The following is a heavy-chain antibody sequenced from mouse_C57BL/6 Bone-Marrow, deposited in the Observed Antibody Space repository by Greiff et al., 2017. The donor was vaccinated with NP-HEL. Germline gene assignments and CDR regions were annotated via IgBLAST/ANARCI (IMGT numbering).Heavy chain of an antibody. Sequence: EVMLVESGAELVRPGASVKLSCTASGFNIKDDYMHWVKQRPEQGLEWIGWIDPEYGDTESASKFPGKATITAATSSNTADLKLSSLTSEDTAVYYCTNYYGSSHWYFDVGGTGTTVTVSS. J-gene: IGHJ1*03. CDR1: GFNIKDDY. D-gene: IGHD1-1*01. CDR2: IDPEYGDT. V-gene: IGHV14-4*01. CDR3: TNYYGSSHWYFDV.